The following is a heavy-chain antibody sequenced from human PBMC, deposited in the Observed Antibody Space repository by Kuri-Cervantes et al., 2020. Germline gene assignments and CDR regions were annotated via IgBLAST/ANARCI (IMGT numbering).Heavy chain of an antibody. D-gene: IGHD3-10*01. CDR2: IIPIFGTA. CDR3: ARAVYGSGNHWFDP. J-gene: IGHJ5*02. V-gene: IGHV1-69*13. Sequence: SVKVSCKASGGTFTSYSISWVRQAPGQGLEWMGGIIPIFGTANYAQKFQGRVTITADESTSTAYMELSSLRSEDTAVYYCARAVYGSGNHWFDPWGQGTLVTVSS. CDR1: GGTFTSYS.